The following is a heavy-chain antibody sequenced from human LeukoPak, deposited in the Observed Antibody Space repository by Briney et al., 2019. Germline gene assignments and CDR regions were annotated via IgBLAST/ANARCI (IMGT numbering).Heavy chain of an antibody. V-gene: IGHV3-23*01. CDR1: GFTLSSYE. CDR2: IGYSGSDT. CDR3: AKGQEGGILTYYYYMDV. Sequence: GGSLRLPCIVSGFTLSSYEMTWFRQAPGEGLEWVSIIGYSGSDTHYADSVKGRFTVSRDNSKNTLYLQMNSLRGEDTAVYYCAKGQEGGILTYYYYMDVWGKGTTVTISS. J-gene: IGHJ6*03. D-gene: IGHD2-15*01.